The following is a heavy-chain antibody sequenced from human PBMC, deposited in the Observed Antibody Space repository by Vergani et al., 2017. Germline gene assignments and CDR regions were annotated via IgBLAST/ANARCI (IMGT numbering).Heavy chain of an antibody. D-gene: IGHD1-26*01. CDR3: AKGHSGQIGSPHDYYFDY. CDR2: IRSDGGSE. V-gene: IGHV3-30*02. CDR1: GFIFNYYG. Sequence: VYLLESGGGLVQPGGSLRLSCAASGFIFNYYGINWVRQAPGKGLEWVSFIRSDGGSEMYADSVRGRFTISRDNSKNTVSLEMLSLRTEDTAVYYCAKGHSGQIGSPHDYYFDYWGQGTLVTVSS. J-gene: IGHJ4*02.